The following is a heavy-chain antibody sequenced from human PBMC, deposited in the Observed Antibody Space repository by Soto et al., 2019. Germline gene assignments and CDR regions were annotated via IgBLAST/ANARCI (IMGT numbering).Heavy chain of an antibody. J-gene: IGHJ5*02. CDR2: IDSDGSST. CDR3: AKSNWFDP. Sequence: GGSLRLSCAASGFTFSDYWTNWVRQAPGKGLVWVSRIDSDGSSTSYADSVKGRFTISRDNAKNTLYLQMNSLRAEDMAVYYCAKSNWFDPWGQGSLVTVSS. CDR1: GFTFSDYW. V-gene: IGHV3-74*01.